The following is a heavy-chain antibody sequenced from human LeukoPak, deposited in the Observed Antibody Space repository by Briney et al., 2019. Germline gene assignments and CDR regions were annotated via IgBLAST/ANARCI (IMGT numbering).Heavy chain of an antibody. CDR1: GGSFSGYY. CDR2: INHSGST. Sequence: SETLSLTCAVYGGSFSGYYWSWIRQPPGKGLEWIGEINHSGSTNYNPSLKSRVTISVDTSKNQFSLKLSSVTAADTAVCYCARAGLEMATISWVYWGQGTLVTVSS. D-gene: IGHD5-24*01. V-gene: IGHV4-34*01. J-gene: IGHJ4*02. CDR3: ARAGLEMATISWVY.